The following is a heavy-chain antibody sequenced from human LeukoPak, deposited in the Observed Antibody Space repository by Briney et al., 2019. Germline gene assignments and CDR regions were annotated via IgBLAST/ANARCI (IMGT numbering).Heavy chain of an antibody. D-gene: IGHD4-11*01. J-gene: IGHJ4*02. CDR3: ARGRDYIGGIDY. Sequence: GGSLRLSCEGSGFTFSNYWMSRVRQAPGKGMEGVANIKQDGSEKYYVDSVKGQFTISRDNAKNSLYLQMNSLRAEDTAVYYCARGRDYIGGIDYWGQGTLVTVSS. V-gene: IGHV3-7*01. CDR2: IKQDGSEK. CDR1: GFTFSNYW.